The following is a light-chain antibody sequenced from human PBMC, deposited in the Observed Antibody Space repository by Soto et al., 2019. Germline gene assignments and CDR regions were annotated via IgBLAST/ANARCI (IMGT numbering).Light chain of an antibody. CDR2: GNS. V-gene: IGLV1-40*01. CDR1: SSNIGAGYD. J-gene: IGLJ2*01. Sequence: QSLLTQPPSVSGAPGQRVTISCTGSSSNIGAGYDVRWYQQLPGTAPKLLIYGNSNRPSGVPDRFSGSKSGTSASLAITGLQAEDEADYYCQSYDSSLSGSVFGGGTKLTVL. CDR3: QSYDSSLSGSV.